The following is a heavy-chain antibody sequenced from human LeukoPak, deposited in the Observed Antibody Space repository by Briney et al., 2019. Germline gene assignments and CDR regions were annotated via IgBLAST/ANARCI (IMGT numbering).Heavy chain of an antibody. CDR2: IYYSGST. V-gene: IGHV4-30-4*08. J-gene: IGHJ4*02. CDR3: ARDRGSSGVDC. D-gene: IGHD2-15*01. Sequence: TLSLTCTVSGDPISSGDYYWSWIRQPPGKGLERIGYIYYSGSTSYNPSLKSRVTISGDTSKNQFSLKLSSVTAADTAVYYCARDRGSSGVDCWGQGTLVTVSS. CDR1: GDPISSGDYY.